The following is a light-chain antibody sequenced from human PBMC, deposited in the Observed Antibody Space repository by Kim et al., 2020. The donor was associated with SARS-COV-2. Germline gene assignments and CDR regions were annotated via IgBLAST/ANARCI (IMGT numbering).Light chain of an antibody. CDR3: HQYNDWPPHT. J-gene: IGKJ5*01. CDR1: RNISRI. V-gene: IGKV3D-15*01. Sequence: SPGERADPSCRASRNISRILAWYQKKPGQAPSLLISGASTRATGVPPRFSGSGAGTEFTLTISSLQSEDFAVYYCHQYNDWPPHTFGQGTRLEIK. CDR2: GAS.